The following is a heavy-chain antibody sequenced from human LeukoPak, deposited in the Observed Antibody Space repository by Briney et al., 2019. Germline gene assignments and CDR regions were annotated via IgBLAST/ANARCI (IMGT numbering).Heavy chain of an antibody. J-gene: IGHJ3*02. V-gene: IGHV4-39*07. CDR2: VYYSGST. CDR1: GGSISSTIYY. CDR3: ARDYGSGAFDI. Sequence: PSETLSLTCTVSGGSISSTIYYWGWIRQPPGKGLEWIGSVYYSGSTYYNPSLKSRVTISVDTSKNQFSLKLSSVTAADTAVYYCARDYGSGAFDIWGQGTMVTVSS. D-gene: IGHD6-25*01.